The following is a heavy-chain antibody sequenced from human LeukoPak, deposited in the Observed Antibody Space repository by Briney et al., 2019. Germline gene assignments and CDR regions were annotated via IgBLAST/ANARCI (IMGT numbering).Heavy chain of an antibody. CDR1: GFTVSSNY. CDR2: IYNGGST. D-gene: IGHD3-3*01. CDR3: AIRGRYYDFWSGIVDY. Sequence: GGSLRLSCAASGFTVSSNYMSWVRQAPGKGLEWVSVIYNGGSTYYADSVKGRFTISRDNSKNTLYLQMNSLRAEDTAVYYCAIRGRYYDFWSGIVDYWGQGTLVTVSS. J-gene: IGHJ4*02. V-gene: IGHV3-66*02.